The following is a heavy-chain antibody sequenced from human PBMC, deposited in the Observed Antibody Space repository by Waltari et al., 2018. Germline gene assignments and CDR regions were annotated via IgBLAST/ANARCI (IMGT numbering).Heavy chain of an antibody. J-gene: IGHJ4*02. CDR2: IYWNGDK. CDR3: AHYGDYDRAPFDH. D-gene: IGHD4-17*01. Sequence: QITLKESGPTLVKPTQPLTLTCTFSEFSLSTGGVGVGWIRQVPGKALECLALIYWNGDKRHSPSLKSRLTITKDTSENQVVLTMTNMDPVDTGTYYCAHYGDYDRAPFDHWGQGILVTVSS. CDR1: EFSLSTGGVG. V-gene: IGHV2-5*01.